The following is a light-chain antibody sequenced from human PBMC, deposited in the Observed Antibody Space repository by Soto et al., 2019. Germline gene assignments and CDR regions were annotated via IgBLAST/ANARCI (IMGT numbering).Light chain of an antibody. J-gene: IGLJ1*01. V-gene: IGLV2-14*01. CDR2: EVS. CDR3: SSYSSISTKV. CDR1: SSDVGGYNY. Sequence: QSALTQPASVSGSPGQSITISCTGTSSDVGGYNYVSWYQQHPGKAPKLMIYEVSNRPSGVSNRFSGSKSGNTASLTISGLQAEDEADYYRSSYSSISTKVFGTGTKLTFL.